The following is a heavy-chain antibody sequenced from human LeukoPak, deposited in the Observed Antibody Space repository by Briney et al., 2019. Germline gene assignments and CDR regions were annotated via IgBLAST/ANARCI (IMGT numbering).Heavy chain of an antibody. D-gene: IGHD1-26*01. CDR3: ARESGTEDAFDI. CDR1: GFTFSSYS. J-gene: IGHJ3*02. Sequence: GGSLRLSCAASGFTFSSYSMNWVRQAPGKGLEWVSSISSSSNYIHYADSVKGRFTISRDNAKNSLYLQMSSQKDEDTAVYYLARESGTEDAFDIWGQGTMVTVSS. CDR2: ISSSSNYI. V-gene: IGHV3-21*01.